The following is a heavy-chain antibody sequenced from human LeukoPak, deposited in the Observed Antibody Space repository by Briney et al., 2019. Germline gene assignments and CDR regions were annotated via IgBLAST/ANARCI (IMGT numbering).Heavy chain of an antibody. D-gene: IGHD6-19*01. J-gene: IGHJ4*02. V-gene: IGHV4-31*03. CDR3: ARDNEWLDY. CDR2: IYYTGST. Sequence: SETLSLTCTVSGGSIGSGGYYWIWIRQHPGKGLEWIGHIYYTGSTYYNPSLKSRVTISSETSKNQFSLKLSSVTAADTAVYYCARDNEWLDYWGQGNLVTVSS. CDR1: GGSIGSGGYY.